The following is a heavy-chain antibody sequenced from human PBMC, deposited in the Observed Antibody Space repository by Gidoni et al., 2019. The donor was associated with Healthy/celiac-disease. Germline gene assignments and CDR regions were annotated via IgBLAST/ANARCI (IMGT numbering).Heavy chain of an antibody. J-gene: IGHJ4*02. Sequence: QVQLVQSGAEVKKTGASVKVSCKASGYTFTSYYMHWGRQAPGQGLEWMGIINPSGGSTSYAQKCQGRVTMTRDTSTSTVYMELSSLRSEDTAVYYCARGPGYCSSTSCFPLDYWGQGTLVTVSS. V-gene: IGHV1-46*01. CDR1: GYTFTSYY. CDR2: INPSGGST. CDR3: ARGPGYCSSTSCFPLDY. D-gene: IGHD2-2*01.